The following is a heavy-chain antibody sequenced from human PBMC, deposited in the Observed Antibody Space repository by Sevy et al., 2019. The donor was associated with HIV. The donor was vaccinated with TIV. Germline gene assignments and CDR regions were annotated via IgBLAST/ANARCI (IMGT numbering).Heavy chain of an antibody. CDR2: IRSKAYGETR. D-gene: IGHD3-10*01. J-gene: IGHJ6*02. CDR3: TRAMYYHDSGSYYGMDV. V-gene: IGHV3-49*03. CDR1: GFNLGDYV. Sequence: GGSLRLSCRASGFNLGDYVMSWFRKAPGKGLDWVGFIRSKAYGETREYAASVKGRVTISREDSKGIAYLQMHRLKTEDTGRYYCTRAMYYHDSGSYYGMDVWGQGTTVTVSS.